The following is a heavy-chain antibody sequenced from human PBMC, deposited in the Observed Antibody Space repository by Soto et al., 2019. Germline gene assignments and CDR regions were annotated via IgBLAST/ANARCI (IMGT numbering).Heavy chain of an antibody. CDR2: IYYSGST. J-gene: IGHJ5*02. CDR3: ARDGGIAAAGRGNWLDP. V-gene: IGHV4-61*01. Sequence: PSETLSLTCTVSGGSVSSGSYYWSWIRQPPGKGLEWIGYIYYSGSTNYSPSLKSRVTISVDTSKNQFSLKLSSVTAADTAVYYCARDGGIAAAGRGNWLDPWGQGTLVTVSS. CDR1: GGSVSSGSYY. D-gene: IGHD6-13*01.